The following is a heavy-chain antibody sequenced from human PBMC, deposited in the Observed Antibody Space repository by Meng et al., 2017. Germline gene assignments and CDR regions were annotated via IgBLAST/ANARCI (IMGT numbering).Heavy chain of an antibody. V-gene: IGHV3-30*16. CDR1: GFIFSNYE. CDR3: ARDFDY. Sequence: QVQVVESGGDLVPLGRYLTPSWAASGFIFSNYEMHWVRQAPGKGLEWVACITKDGSRKYYLGSVRGRFTISRDNSKNTLYLEMNSLRSEDTALYYCARDFDYWGQGTLVTVSS. CDR2: ITKDGSRK. J-gene: IGHJ4*02.